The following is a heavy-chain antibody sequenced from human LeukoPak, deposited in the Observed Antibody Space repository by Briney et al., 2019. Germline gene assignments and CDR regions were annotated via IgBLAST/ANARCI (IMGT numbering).Heavy chain of an antibody. CDR3: ARDRPTGRSRGVVVQ. CDR2: IRSGGTYI. J-gene: IGHJ4*02. Sequence: GASLRLSCAASGFTFDTYAMTWVRQAPGKGLEWVSYIRSGGTYIYYAESLRGRSTISRDNTKNFLYLQLSTLRVEDTAVYYCARDRPTGRSRGVVVQWGQGTLVTVSS. D-gene: IGHD2-15*01. CDR1: GFTFDTYA. V-gene: IGHV3-21*01.